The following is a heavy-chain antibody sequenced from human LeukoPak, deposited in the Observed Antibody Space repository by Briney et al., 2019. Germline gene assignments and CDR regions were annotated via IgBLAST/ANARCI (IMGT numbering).Heavy chain of an antibody. CDR3: ARAGRGGFDY. CDR1: GGSISSSSYY. D-gene: IGHD3-10*01. V-gene: IGHV4-39*01. J-gene: IGHJ4*02. CDR2: IYYSGST. Sequence: SETLSLTCTVSGGSISSSSYYWGWIRQPPGKGLEWIGSIYYSGSTYYNPSLKSRVTISVDTSKNQSSLKLSSVTAADTAVYYCARAGRGGFDYWGQGTLVTVSS.